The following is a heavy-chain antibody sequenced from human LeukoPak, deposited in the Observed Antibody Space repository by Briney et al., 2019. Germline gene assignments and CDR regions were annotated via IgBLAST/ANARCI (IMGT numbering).Heavy chain of an antibody. CDR3: AREAHCSGGSCRIDY. CDR1: GFTFSSYE. D-gene: IGHD2-15*01. V-gene: IGHV3-48*03. CDR2: ISSSGSTI. J-gene: IGHJ4*02. Sequence: GGSLRLSCAASGFTFSSYEMNWVRQAPGKGLEWVSYISSSGSTIYYADSVKGRFTISRDNAKNSLYLQMNSLRAEDTAVYYCAREAHCSGGSCRIDYWGQGTLVIVYS.